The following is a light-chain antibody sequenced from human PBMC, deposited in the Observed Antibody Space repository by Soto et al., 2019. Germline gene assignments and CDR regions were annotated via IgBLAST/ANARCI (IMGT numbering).Light chain of an antibody. Sequence: DIQLTQSPSTLSAFIGDRVTITCRASQSISAWLAWYQHKPGTAPKLLIYKASNLESGVPSGFSGSGSGTEFTLTISSLQPDDFATYYCQQYVSYPLTFGGGTKVEIK. J-gene: IGKJ4*01. CDR3: QQYVSYPLT. CDR2: KAS. V-gene: IGKV1-5*03. CDR1: QSISAW.